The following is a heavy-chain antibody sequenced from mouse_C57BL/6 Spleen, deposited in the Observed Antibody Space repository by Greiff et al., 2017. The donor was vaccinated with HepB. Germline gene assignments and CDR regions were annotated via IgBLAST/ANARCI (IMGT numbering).Heavy chain of an antibody. CDR2: IDPETGGT. D-gene: IGHD2-5*01. J-gene: IGHJ1*03. Sequence: VQLQQSGAELVRPGASVTLSCKASGYTFTDYEMHWVKQTPVHGLEWIGAIDPETGGTAYNQKFKGKAILTADKSSSTAYMELRSLTSEDSAVYYCTGSNYGYFDGWGTGTTVTVAS. CDR3: TGSNYGYFDG. V-gene: IGHV1-15*01. CDR1: GYTFTDYE.